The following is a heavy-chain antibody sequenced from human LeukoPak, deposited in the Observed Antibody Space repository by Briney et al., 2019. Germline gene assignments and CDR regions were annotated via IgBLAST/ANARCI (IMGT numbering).Heavy chain of an antibody. J-gene: IGHJ3*02. CDR3: AGERDDVARAYHAFDS. CDR2: ISSSSSTI. Sequence: GSVSCKASGSAFTLSSFSWVRLRQAPGKGLEWVSYISSSSSTIYYADSVKGRFTIPRDTAKNSLYLQMNSLRAEDTAVYYCAGERDDVARAYHAFDSWGRGTMVTVSS. CDR1: AFTLSSFS. D-gene: IGHD6-6*01. V-gene: IGHV3-48*01.